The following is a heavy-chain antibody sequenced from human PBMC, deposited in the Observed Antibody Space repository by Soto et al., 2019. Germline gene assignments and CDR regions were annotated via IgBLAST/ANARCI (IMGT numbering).Heavy chain of an antibody. CDR3: ATGVTNRIAVAGTCVQWFNA. V-gene: IGHV4-34*01. Sequence: SETLSLTCAVYGGSFSGYYWSWIRQPPGKGLEWIGEINHSGSTNYNPSLKSRVTISVDTSKNQFSLKLSSVTAADTAVYYCATGVTNRIAVAGTCVQWFNACPQGTLVTVSS. D-gene: IGHD6-19*01. CDR1: GGSFSGYY. CDR2: INHSGST. J-gene: IGHJ5*02.